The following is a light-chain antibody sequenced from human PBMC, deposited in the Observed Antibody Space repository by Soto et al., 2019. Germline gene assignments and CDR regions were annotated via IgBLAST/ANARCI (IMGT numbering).Light chain of an antibody. CDR2: GAS. V-gene: IGKV3-20*01. J-gene: IGKJ3*01. CDR1: QSVTSSY. Sequence: EIVLTQSPGTLSLSPGESATLSCRASQSVTSSYIAWYQQRPSQAPRRRIFGASSRATGIPDRFSSSGSGIDLNLTISRLEPEDCALYYCQHHGSASSFTVGPGTRVDIK. CDR3: QHHGSASSFT.